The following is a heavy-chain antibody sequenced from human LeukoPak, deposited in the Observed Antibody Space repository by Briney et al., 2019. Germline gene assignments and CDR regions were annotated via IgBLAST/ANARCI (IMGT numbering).Heavy chain of an antibody. CDR2: INPNNGDS. CDR1: GYTFTNYH. D-gene: IGHD6-25*01. V-gene: IGHV1-8*03. J-gene: IGHJ4*02. Sequence: GASVKVSCKASGYTFTNYHINWVRQATGQGLEGMGWINPNNGDSGFAQKFQGRVTITRDTAMTTAYMELSSLTSEDTAIYFCARTTSFTASGYDYWGQGTLVTVSS. CDR3: ARTTSFTASGYDY.